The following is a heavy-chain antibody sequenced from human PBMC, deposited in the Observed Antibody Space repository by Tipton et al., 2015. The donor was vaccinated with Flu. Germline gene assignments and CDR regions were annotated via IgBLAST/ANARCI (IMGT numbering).Heavy chain of an antibody. CDR3: ARAPYYYYDSSGSLYYFDY. CDR1: GFTFSSYE. J-gene: IGHJ4*02. D-gene: IGHD3-22*01. Sequence: SLRLSCAASGFTFSSYEMNWVRQAPGKGLEWVSYISSSGSYIYYADSVKGRFTISRDNAKNSLYLQMNSLRAEDTAVYYCARAPYYYYDSSGSLYYFDYWGQGTLVTVSS. CDR2: ISSSGSYI. V-gene: IGHV3-48*03.